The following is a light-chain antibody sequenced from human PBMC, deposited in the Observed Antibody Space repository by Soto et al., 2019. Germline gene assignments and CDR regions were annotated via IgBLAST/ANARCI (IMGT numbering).Light chain of an antibody. CDR2: GAS. Sequence: EIVLTQSPGTLSLSPGERATLSCRASQSVSSSYLAWYQQKPGQAPRLLIYGASTRATGIPARFSGSGSGTEFTLTISSLQSEDFAVYYCQQYSSWLWTFGQGTKVDIK. CDR3: QQYSSWLWT. CDR1: QSVSSSY. V-gene: IGKV3-20*01. J-gene: IGKJ1*01.